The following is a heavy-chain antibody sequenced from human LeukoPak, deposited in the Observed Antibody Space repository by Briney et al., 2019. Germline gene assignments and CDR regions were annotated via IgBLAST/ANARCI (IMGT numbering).Heavy chain of an antibody. CDR3: AREYSSGTVGLDY. V-gene: IGHV4-39*07. D-gene: IGHD6-19*01. CDR1: GGSISSSSYY. CDR2: IYYSGST. Sequence: SETLSLTCTVSGGSISSSSYYWGWIRQPPGKGLEWIGSIYYSGSTYYNPSLKSRVTISVDTSKNQFSLNLSSVTAAGPAVYYCAREYSSGTVGLDYWGQGTLVTVSS. J-gene: IGHJ4*02.